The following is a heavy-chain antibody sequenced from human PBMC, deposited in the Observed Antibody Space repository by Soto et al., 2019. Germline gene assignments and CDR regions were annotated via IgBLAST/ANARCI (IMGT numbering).Heavy chain of an antibody. CDR3: ARDPSGIAAEGWFDP. Sequence: PSETLSLTCTVSGGSISSYYWSWIRQPPGKGLEWIGYIYFTGSTNYNPSLKSRVTISVDTSKNQFSLKLSSMTAADTAVYYCARDPSGIAAEGWFDPWGQGTLVTVSS. CDR2: IYFTGST. V-gene: IGHV4-59*12. D-gene: IGHD6-13*01. J-gene: IGHJ5*02. CDR1: GGSISSYY.